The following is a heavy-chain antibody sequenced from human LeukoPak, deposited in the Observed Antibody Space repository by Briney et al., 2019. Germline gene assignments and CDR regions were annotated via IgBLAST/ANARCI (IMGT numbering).Heavy chain of an antibody. CDR1: GYSFTSYW. J-gene: IGHJ5*02. CDR3: ASTYSYGSYWFDP. V-gene: IGHV5-51*01. CDR2: IYPGDSDT. D-gene: IGHD5-18*01. Sequence: GESLKISCKGSGYSFTSYWIGWVRQMPGKGLEWMGIIYPGDSDTRYSPSFQGQVTISADKSISTAYLQWSSLKASGTAMYYCASTYSYGSYWFDPWGRGTLVTVSS.